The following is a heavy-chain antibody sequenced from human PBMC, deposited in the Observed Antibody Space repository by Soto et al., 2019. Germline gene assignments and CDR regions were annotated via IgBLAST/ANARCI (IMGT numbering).Heavy chain of an antibody. J-gene: IGHJ4*02. D-gene: IGHD3-22*01. CDR2: IIPILGIA. Sequence: SVKVSCKASGGTFSSYTISWVRQAPGQGLEWMGRIIPILGIANYAQNFQGRVTFTADKSTSTAYMELSSFISEDTAVYYCATHDDKSDYWGQGTLVTVSS. V-gene: IGHV1-69*02. CDR1: GGTFSSYT. CDR3: ATHDDKSDY.